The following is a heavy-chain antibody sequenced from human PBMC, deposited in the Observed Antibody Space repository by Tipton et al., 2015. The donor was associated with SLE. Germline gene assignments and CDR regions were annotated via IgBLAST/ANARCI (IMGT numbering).Heavy chain of an antibody. Sequence: TLSLTCTVSGGSISSGHYYWSWIRQPPGKGLEWIGEINHSGSTNYNSSLKSRVTISGDTSKNQFSLRLSSVTAADTAVYYCASVAAAGSSSWFDPWGQGTLVTVSS. V-gene: IGHV4-30-4*01. CDR3: ASVAAAGSSSWFDP. CDR2: INHSGST. CDR1: GGSISSGHYY. D-gene: IGHD6-13*01. J-gene: IGHJ5*02.